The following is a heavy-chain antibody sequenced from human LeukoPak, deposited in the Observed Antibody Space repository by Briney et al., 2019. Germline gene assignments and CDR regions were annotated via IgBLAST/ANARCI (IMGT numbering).Heavy chain of an antibody. Sequence: SETLSLTCAVSGGSISSGGYYWTWIRQPPGKGLEWIGYVFYIGSTNYNPSLKSRVTISLDTSKNQFSLKLTSVTAADTAVYYCARQDSSGWLFDYWGQGTLVTVSS. V-gene: IGHV4-61*08. CDR1: GGSISSGGYY. J-gene: IGHJ4*02. CDR3: ARQDSSGWLFDY. D-gene: IGHD6-19*01. CDR2: VFYIGST.